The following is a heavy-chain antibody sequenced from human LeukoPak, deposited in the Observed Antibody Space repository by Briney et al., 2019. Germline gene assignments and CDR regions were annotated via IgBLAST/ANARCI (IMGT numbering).Heavy chain of an antibody. J-gene: IGHJ6*02. CDR3: ARPYCSSTSCYSDYYYYGMDV. CDR2: ISSSSSYI. Sequence: GGSLRLSCAASGFTFSSYSMNWVRQAPGKGLGWVSSISSSSSYIYYADSVKGRFIISRDNAKNSLYLQMNSLRAEDTAVYYCARPYCSSTSCYSDYYYYGMDVWGQGTTVTVSS. CDR1: GFTFSSYS. V-gene: IGHV3-21*01. D-gene: IGHD2-2*01.